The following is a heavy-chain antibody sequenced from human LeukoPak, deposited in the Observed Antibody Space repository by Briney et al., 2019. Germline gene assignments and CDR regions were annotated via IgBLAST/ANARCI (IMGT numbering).Heavy chain of an antibody. CDR1: GFTFNNYA. J-gene: IGHJ4*02. D-gene: IGHD3-22*01. CDR3: ATDPLSYYHSSGYRYFDY. V-gene: IGHV3-23*01. Sequence: PGGSLRLPCAASGFTFNNYAMNWVRQAPGEGLEWVSGISGSGGSTYYADSVKGRFTISRDNSKNTLYLQMNRLRAEDTAVYFCATDPLSYYHSSGYRYFDYWGQGTLVTVSS. CDR2: ISGSGGST.